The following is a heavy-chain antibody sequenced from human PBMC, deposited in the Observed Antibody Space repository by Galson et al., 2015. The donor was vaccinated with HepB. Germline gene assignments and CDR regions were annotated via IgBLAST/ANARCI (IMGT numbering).Heavy chain of an antibody. CDR3: ARRGVGPTRDAFDI. V-gene: IGHV1-46*01. CDR2: INPSGDST. CDR1: GYTFTNYY. J-gene: IGHJ3*02. Sequence: SVKVSCKASGYTFTNYYIHWVRQAPGQGLEWMGLINPSGDSTSYTQKFQGRVTMTRDTSTSTAYMELSSLRSEDTAVYYCARRGVGPTRDAFDIWGQGTMVTVSS. D-gene: IGHD1-26*01.